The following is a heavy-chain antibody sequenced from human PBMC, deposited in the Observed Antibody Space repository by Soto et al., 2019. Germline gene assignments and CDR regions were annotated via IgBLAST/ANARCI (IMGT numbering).Heavy chain of an antibody. CDR1: GFTFSSYS. V-gene: IGHV3-48*02. CDR3: ARPYYYDSSGYYFPDAFDI. J-gene: IGHJ3*02. D-gene: IGHD3-22*01. Sequence: GGSLRLSCAASGFTFSSYSMNWVRQAPGKGLEWVSYISSSSSTIYYADSVKGRFTISRDNAKNSLYLQMNSLRDEDTAVYYCARPYYYDSSGYYFPDAFDIWGQGTMVTVSS. CDR2: ISSSSSTI.